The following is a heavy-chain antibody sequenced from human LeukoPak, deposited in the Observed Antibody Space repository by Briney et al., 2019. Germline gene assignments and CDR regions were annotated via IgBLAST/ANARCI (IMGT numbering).Heavy chain of an antibody. J-gene: IGHJ4*02. CDR3: ARDLTYYFDY. CDR2: INHSEST. Sequence: PSETLSLTCAVYGGSFSGYYWSWIRQPPGKGLEWIGEINHSESTNYNPSLKSRVTISVDTSKNQFSLKLSSVTAADTAVYYCARDLTYYFDYWGQGTLVTVSS. CDR1: GGSFSGYY. V-gene: IGHV4-34*01. D-gene: IGHD3-9*01.